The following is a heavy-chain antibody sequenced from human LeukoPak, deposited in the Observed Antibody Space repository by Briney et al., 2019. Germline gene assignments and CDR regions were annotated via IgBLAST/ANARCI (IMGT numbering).Heavy chain of an antibody. J-gene: IGHJ5*02. Sequence: ASVKVSCKASGYTFTDYYMHWVRQAPGQGLEWMGWINPNSGGTNYAQKSQGRVTMTRDTSISTACMELSRLRSDDTAVYYCARAIPGGNWFDPWGQGTLLTVSS. CDR3: ARAIPGGNWFDP. CDR2: INPNSGGT. D-gene: IGHD2-21*01. CDR1: GYTFTDYY. V-gene: IGHV1-2*02.